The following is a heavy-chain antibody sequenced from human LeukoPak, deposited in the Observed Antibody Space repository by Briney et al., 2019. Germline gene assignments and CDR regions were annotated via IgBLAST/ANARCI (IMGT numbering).Heavy chain of an antibody. Sequence: ASVKVSCKASGYTFTSYGIIWVRQAPGQGLEWMGWISPYNGNTNYAQKLQGRVTMTTDTSTSTAYMELRSLRSDDTAVYYCARGGNLWGLYGSGSQKSLDYWGQGTLVTVSS. J-gene: IGHJ4*02. CDR1: GYTFTSYG. CDR3: ARGGNLWGLYGSGSQKSLDY. D-gene: IGHD3-10*01. CDR2: ISPYNGNT. V-gene: IGHV1-18*04.